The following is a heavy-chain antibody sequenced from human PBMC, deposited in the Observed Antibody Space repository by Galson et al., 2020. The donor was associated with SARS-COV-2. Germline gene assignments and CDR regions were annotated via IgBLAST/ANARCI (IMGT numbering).Heavy chain of an antibody. V-gene: IGHV1-24*01. CDR3: ATAPAVVVPAAISRENWFDP. J-gene: IGHJ5*02. CDR2: FDPEDGET. CDR1: GYTLTELS. Sequence: ASVKVSCKVSGYTLTELSMHWVRQAPGKGLAWMGGFDPEDGETIYAQKFQGRVTMTEDTTTDTAYMGLSSLRSEDRAVDYCATAPAVVVPAAISRENWFDPWGQGTLVTVSS. D-gene: IGHD2-2*01.